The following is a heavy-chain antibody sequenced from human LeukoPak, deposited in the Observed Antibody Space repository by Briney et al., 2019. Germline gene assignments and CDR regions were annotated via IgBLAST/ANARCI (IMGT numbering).Heavy chain of an antibody. Sequence: KSSETLSLSCSVSGGSIRSSSYYWGWIRQPPGKGLEWIGSINYSGSTYYSPSLNSRVTISVDTSKNQFSLKLSSVTAADTAVYYCASPSSSSSTYDCSGQGTLVTVSS. J-gene: IGHJ4*02. CDR1: GGSIRSSSYY. D-gene: IGHD6-6*01. V-gene: IGHV4-39*01. CDR3: ASPSSSSSTYDC. CDR2: INYSGST.